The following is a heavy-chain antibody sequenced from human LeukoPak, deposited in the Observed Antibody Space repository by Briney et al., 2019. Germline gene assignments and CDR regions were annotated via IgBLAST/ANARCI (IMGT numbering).Heavy chain of an antibody. CDR2: IYYSGST. CDR1: GGSISSYY. D-gene: IGHD3-22*01. V-gene: IGHV4-59*08. J-gene: IGHJ3*02. Sequence: PSETLSLTCTVSGGSISSYYWSWIRQPPGKGLEWIGYIYYSGSTNYNPSLKSRVTISVDTSKNQFSLKLSSVTAADTAVYYCARQQITNDYYDSTDAFDIWGQGTMVTVSS. CDR3: ARQQITNDYYDSTDAFDI.